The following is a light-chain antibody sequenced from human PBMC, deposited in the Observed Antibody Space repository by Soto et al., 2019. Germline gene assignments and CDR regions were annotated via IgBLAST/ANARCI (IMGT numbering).Light chain of an antibody. CDR3: QKCKSHPPFT. CDR2: AAS. J-gene: IGKJ3*01. V-gene: IGKV1-27*01. CDR1: QDIGNY. Sequence: DIQMTQSPSSLSASVGDRVTITCRASQDIGNYLAWYQQKPGKPPKLLIHAASTLQSGVTSRFSGSGSGTEFTLTIGRLQPEDVATYVCQKCKSHPPFTFGQGNHVAI.